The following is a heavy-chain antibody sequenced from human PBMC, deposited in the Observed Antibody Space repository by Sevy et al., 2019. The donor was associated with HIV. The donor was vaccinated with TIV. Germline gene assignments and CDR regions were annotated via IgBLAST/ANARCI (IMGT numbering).Heavy chain of an antibody. V-gene: IGHV3-30-3*01. CDR2: ISYDGSNK. Sequence: GGSLRLSCAASGFTFSSYAMHWVRQAPGKGLEWVAVISYDGSNKYYADSVKGRFTISRDKYKNTLYLQVKSLRTEETVLYYAAGDEHDYAGNLRTGWFDPWGQGTLVTVSS. D-gene: IGHD3-16*01. CDR1: GFTFSSYA. J-gene: IGHJ5*02. CDR3: AGDEHDYAGNLRTGWFDP.